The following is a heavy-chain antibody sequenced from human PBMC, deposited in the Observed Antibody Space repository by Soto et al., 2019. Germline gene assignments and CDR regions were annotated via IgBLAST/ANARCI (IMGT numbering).Heavy chain of an antibody. D-gene: IGHD6-19*01. V-gene: IGHV3-23*01. CDR1: GFTVSTFP. CDR3: ARKVAGSV. J-gene: IGHJ4*02. CDR2: ISGSGDGS. Sequence: EMQLLESGGGLVQPGGSLRLSCAASGFTVSTFPMTWVRQAPGKGLEWVSSISGSGDGSSYADSVKGRFTISRDSSKNMLFLQLSSLRAEDTAVYYCARKVAGSVWGQGTLVTVSS.